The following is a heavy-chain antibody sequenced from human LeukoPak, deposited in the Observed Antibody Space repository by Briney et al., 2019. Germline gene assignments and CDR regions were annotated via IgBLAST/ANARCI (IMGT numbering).Heavy chain of an antibody. Sequence: PGGSLRLSCAASGFTFSDYYMIWIRQAPGKGLEWVTYISSSGSTIYYADSVKGRFTISRDNAKNSLHLQMNSLRAEDTAVYYCARVNYDSSGARYYYYYYGMDVWGQGTTVTVSS. CDR3: ARVNYDSSGARYYYYYYGMDV. CDR1: GFTFSDYY. V-gene: IGHV3-11*01. CDR2: ISSSGSTI. D-gene: IGHD3-22*01. J-gene: IGHJ6*02.